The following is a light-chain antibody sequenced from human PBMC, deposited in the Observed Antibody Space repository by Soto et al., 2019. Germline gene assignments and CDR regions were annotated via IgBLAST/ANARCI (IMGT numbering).Light chain of an antibody. CDR1: QNIIFY. J-gene: IGKJ4*01. Sequence: DIQMTQSPSSLSASVGDRVTITCRASQNIIFYLNWYQQKPGKAPKLLIYAASNLQSGVPSRFSGSGSETDYTLTISRLQSEDFATYYCQQYYSDPLTFGGGTKVDI. CDR2: AAS. V-gene: IGKV1-39*01. CDR3: QQYYSDPLT.